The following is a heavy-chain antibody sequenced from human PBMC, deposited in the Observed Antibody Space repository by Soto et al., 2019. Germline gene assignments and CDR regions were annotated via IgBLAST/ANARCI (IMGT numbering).Heavy chain of an antibody. Sequence: LETLSLTCAVYGGSFSGYYWSWIRQPPGKGLEWIGEINHSGSTNYNPSLKSRVTISVDTSKNQFSLKLSSVTAADTAVYYCARGRVTMVRGVIYYYYMDVWGKGTTVTVSS. J-gene: IGHJ6*03. CDR2: INHSGST. CDR1: GGSFSGYY. CDR3: ARGRVTMVRGVIYYYYMDV. V-gene: IGHV4-34*01. D-gene: IGHD3-10*01.